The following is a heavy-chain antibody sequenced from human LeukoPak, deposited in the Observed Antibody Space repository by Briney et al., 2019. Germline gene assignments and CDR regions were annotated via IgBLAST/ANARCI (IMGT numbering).Heavy chain of an antibody. J-gene: IGHJ4*02. Sequence: GGSLRLSCTPSGVTFGDYPTSWVRQARGKGLEWAGAIRDRADGGTTEYAASVRGRFTISRDDSKNIAYLQMSSLMTEDTAVYFCTRGYGSGPIYWGQGTLVTVSS. CDR3: TRGYGSGPIY. CDR1: GVTFGDYP. CDR2: IRDRADGGTT. D-gene: IGHD3-10*01. V-gene: IGHV3-49*04.